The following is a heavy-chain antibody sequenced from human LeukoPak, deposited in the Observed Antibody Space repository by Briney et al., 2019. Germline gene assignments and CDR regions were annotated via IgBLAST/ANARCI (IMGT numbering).Heavy chain of an antibody. CDR2: INHSGST. Sequence: SETLSLTCAVYGGSFSGYYWIWIRQPPGKGLEWIGEINHSGSTNYNPSLKSRVTISVDTSKNQFSLKLSSVTAADTAVYYCARGKINYYDSSGYPPFFDYWGQGTLVTVSS. CDR1: GGSFSGYY. J-gene: IGHJ4*02. CDR3: ARGKINYYDSSGYPPFFDY. V-gene: IGHV4-34*01. D-gene: IGHD3-22*01.